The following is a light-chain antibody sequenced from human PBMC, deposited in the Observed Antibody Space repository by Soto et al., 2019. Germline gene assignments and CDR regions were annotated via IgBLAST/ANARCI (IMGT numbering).Light chain of an antibody. CDR1: SSDVGGYNF. J-gene: IGLJ1*01. CDR2: DVS. CDR3: LSYRSRRPPL. Sequence: QSALTQRASVSGSPGQSITISCTGTSSDVGGYNFVSWYQHHPGKGPKLVISDVSNRPSGVSNRFSGSTSGNTASLTNSGLQAEDEADYYCLSYRSRRPPLFGSGTKDT. V-gene: IGLV2-14*03.